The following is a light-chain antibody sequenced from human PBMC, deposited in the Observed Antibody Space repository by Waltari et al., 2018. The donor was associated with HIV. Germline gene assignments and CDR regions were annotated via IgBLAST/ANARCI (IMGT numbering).Light chain of an antibody. CDR1: QDIRTS. J-gene: IGKJ4*01. Sequence: AIQVTQSQSSLSASVGDRVIITCRTSQDIRTSLAWYQQRTGRAPQLLLSDASTLQSGVPSRFIGIGSGTTFTLNISRLHSEDFASYYCQQFSSFPLTFGGGTKIQIK. CDR3: QQFSSFPLT. CDR2: DAS. V-gene: IGKV1-13*02.